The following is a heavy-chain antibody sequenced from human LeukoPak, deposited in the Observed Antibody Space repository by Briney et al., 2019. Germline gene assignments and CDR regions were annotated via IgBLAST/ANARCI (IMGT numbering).Heavy chain of an antibody. D-gene: IGHD1-26*01. CDR3: ARGGGWEPYWG. J-gene: IGHJ4*02. CDR2: IIPIFGTA. CDR1: GGTFSSYA. V-gene: IGHV1-69*05. Sequence: ASVKVSCKASGGTFSSYAISWVRQAPGQGLEWMGRIIPIFGTANYAQKFQGRVTITTDESTSTAYMELSSLRSEDTGVYYCARGGGWEPYWGWGQGTLVTVSS.